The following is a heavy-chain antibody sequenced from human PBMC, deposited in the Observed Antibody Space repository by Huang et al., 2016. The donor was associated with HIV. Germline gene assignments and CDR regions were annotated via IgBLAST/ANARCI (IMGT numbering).Heavy chain of an antibody. CDR3: AKDQGQWLAYFDS. D-gene: IGHD6-19*01. CDR2: TSDDGSGQ. CDR1: GITFRNDA. J-gene: IGHJ4*02. Sequence: VRLVQSGGGVVQPGRSLRLSCAASGITFRNDAMHWVRQAQGRGLEGVAGTSDDGSGQYYVDSVKGRFIMSKDNSNETLFLEMRSLKSEDTAVYFCAKDQGQWLAYFDSWGQGTLVTVSS. V-gene: IGHV3-30*18.